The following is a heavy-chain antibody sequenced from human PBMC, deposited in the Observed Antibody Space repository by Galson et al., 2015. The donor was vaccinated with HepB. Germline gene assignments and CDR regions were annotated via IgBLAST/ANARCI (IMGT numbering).Heavy chain of an antibody. CDR2: IYYSGST. J-gene: IGHJ6*02. Sequence: SETLSLTCTVSGGSISSYYWSWIRQPPGRGLEWIGYIYYSGSTNYNPSLKSRVTISVDTSKNQFSLKLSSVTAADTAVYYCARASAGSGYPLYYYYYGMDVWGQGTTVTVSS. V-gene: IGHV4-59*01. D-gene: IGHD3-22*01. CDR3: ARASAGSGYPLYYYYYGMDV. CDR1: GGSISSYY.